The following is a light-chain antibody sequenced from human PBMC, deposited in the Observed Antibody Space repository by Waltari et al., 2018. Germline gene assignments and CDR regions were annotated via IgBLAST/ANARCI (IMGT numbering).Light chain of an antibody. CDR2: AAS. J-gene: IGKJ1*01. CDR1: QSISSY. Sequence: DIQMTQSPSSLSASAGDRVTITCRASQSISSYLNWYPQKPGKAPKLLIYAASSLQSGVPSRFSGSGSGTDFTLTISSLQPEDFATYYCQQSYSTPQTFGQGTKVEIK. CDR3: QQSYSTPQT. V-gene: IGKV1-39*01.